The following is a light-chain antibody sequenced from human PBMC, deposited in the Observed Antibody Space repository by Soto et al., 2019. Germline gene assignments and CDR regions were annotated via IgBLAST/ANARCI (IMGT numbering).Light chain of an antibody. CDR1: SSDVGGYNY. J-gene: IGLJ1*01. CDR2: DVS. CDR3: SSYTSSSLYV. Sequence: QSVLTQPASVSGSPGQSITISCTGTSSDVGGYNYVSWYQQHPGKAPKLMIYDVSNRPSGVSNRFSGSKSGNTASLTISGLQAEDEADYYCSSYTSSSLYVSGTRTKVTVL. V-gene: IGLV2-14*01.